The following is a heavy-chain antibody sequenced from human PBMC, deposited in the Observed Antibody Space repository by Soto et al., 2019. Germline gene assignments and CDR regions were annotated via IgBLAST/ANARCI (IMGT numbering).Heavy chain of an antibody. CDR3: AKGKGVGATPDGANC. J-gene: IGHJ4*02. Sequence: EMQVLESGGGLVQPGGSLRLSCAASGFTFSSYGMNWVRQAPGKGLEWVSGIRSDGATTYNADSVKGRFTVPRDTSNNTVDLQLNSLRAEDTAVYYCAKGKGVGATPDGANCWGQGTLVTVSS. CDR2: IRSDGATT. D-gene: IGHD1-26*01. CDR1: GFTFSSYG. V-gene: IGHV3-23*01.